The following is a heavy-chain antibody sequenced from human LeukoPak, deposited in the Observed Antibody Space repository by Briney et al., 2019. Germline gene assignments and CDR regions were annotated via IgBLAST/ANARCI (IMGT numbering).Heavy chain of an antibody. V-gene: IGHV3-30*18. CDR3: AKESHLTDIVVVVAASPFDY. Sequence: PGGSLRLSCAASGFTFSSYGMHWVRQAPGKGLEWVAVISYDGSNKYYADSVKGRFTISRDNSKNTLYLQMNSLRAEDTAVYYCAKESHLTDIVVVVAASPFDYWGQGTLVTVSS. J-gene: IGHJ4*02. D-gene: IGHD2-15*01. CDR1: GFTFSSYG. CDR2: ISYDGSNK.